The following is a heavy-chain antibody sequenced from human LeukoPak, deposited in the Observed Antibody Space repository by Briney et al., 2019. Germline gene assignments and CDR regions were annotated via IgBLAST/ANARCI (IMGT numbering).Heavy chain of an antibody. V-gene: IGHV1-8*01. D-gene: IGHD1/OR15-1a*01. CDR2: MRPSSGNT. CDR3: VRNKDGFTI. J-gene: IGHJ3*02. CDR1: GYTFTSYD. Sequence: ASVKVSCTASGYTFTSYDIGWVRQATGQRLEWMGWMRPSSGNTGYGQTFQGRVTMTRDTSISTAYMELSSLRSEDTAMYYCVRNKDGFTIWGQGTMVTVSS.